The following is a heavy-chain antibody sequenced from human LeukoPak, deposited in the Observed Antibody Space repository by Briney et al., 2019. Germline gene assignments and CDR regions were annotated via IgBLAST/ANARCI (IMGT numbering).Heavy chain of an antibody. Sequence: GRSLRLSCAASGFTFSSYGMHWVRQAPGKGLEWVAVISYDGSNKYYADSVKGRFTISRDNSKNTLYLQMNSLRAEDTAVYYCAKDMESAMDVWGQGTTVTVSS. D-gene: IGHD1-1*01. V-gene: IGHV3-30*18. J-gene: IGHJ6*02. CDR2: ISYDGSNK. CDR3: AKDMESAMDV. CDR1: GFTFSSYG.